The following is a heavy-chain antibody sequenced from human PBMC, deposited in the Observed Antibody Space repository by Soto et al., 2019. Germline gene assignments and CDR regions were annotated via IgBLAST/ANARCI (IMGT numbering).Heavy chain of an antibody. CDR2: IYYSGST. J-gene: IGHJ6*02. V-gene: IGHV4-59*08. CDR1: GGSISSYY. CDR3: ATQGFGGLHGLVDV. D-gene: IGHD3-10*01. Sequence: SETLSLTCTVSGGSISSYYWSWIRQPPGKGLEWIGYIYYSGSTNYNPSLKSRVTISVDTSKNQFSLKLSSVTAADTAVYYCATQGFGGLHGLVDVWGQGTTVTVSS.